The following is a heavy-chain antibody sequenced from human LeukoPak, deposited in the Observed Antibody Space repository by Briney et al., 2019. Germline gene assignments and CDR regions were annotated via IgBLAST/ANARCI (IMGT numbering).Heavy chain of an antibody. CDR2: INPNSGGT. V-gene: IGHV1-2*02. D-gene: IGHD3-22*01. CDR3: ARVGYCDSSGGDFDC. Sequence: GASVKVSCKASGYTFTGYYMHWVRQAPGQGLEWMGWINPNSGGTNYAQKFQGRVTMTRDTSISTAYMELSRLRSDDTAVYYCARVGYCDSSGGDFDCWGQGTLVTVSS. CDR1: GYTFTGYY. J-gene: IGHJ4*02.